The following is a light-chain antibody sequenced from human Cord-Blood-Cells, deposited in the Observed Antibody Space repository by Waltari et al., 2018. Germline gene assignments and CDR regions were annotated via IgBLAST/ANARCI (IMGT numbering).Light chain of an antibody. Sequence: QSALTQPASVSGSPGQSITISCTGTSSDVGSYNLVSWYQQHPGNAHKLMIYEASKRPSGVSNRFSGSKSGNAASLTNSGLQAEDEADYYCCSYAGSSTFYVFGTGTKVTVL. CDR2: EAS. J-gene: IGLJ1*01. CDR3: CSYAGSSTFYV. V-gene: IGLV2-23*01. CDR1: SSDVGSYNL.